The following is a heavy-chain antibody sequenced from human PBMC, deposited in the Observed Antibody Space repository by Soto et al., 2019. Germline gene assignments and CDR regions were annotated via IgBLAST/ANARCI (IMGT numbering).Heavy chain of an antibody. J-gene: IGHJ4*02. CDR1: GFSLANFP. CDR2: ISPRGDNI. Sequence: GGSLRLSCVASGFSLANFPMNWVRQTPGKGLEWISYISPRGDNIYYAESVKGRFTISRDNARNSLFLQMNSPRDEDAALYYWAEGPDHNTGWPYYFDSWDQGVPVTVSS. V-gene: IGHV3-48*02. CDR3: AEGPDHNTGWPYYFDS. D-gene: IGHD6-19*01.